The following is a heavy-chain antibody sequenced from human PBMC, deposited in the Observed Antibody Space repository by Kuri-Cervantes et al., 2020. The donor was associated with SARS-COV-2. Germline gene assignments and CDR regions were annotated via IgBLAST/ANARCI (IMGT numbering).Heavy chain of an antibody. CDR3: ARAHYYYDSSVKTYYFDY. Sequence: GESLKISCAASGFTVSNNYMSWVRQAPGKGLEWVSILYSGGSTYYADSVKGRFTISRHNSKNTLYLQMNSLRAEDTAVYYCARAHYYYDSSVKTYYFDYWGQGTLVTVSS. J-gene: IGHJ4*02. CDR1: GFTVSNNY. CDR2: LYSGGST. D-gene: IGHD3-22*01. V-gene: IGHV3-53*04.